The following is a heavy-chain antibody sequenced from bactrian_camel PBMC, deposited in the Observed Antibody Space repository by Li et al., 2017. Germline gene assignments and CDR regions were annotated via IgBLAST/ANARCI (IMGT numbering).Heavy chain of an antibody. CDR2: IYNDGTVT. D-gene: IGHD1*01. V-gene: IGHV3S6*01. Sequence: HVQLVESGGGSVQVGGSLRLSCAASVLFYSNNCMAWFRQAPGKGLEWVSTIYNDGTVTRYLTSVKGRFTISIDDAKKTLYLQMNNLNFDDTARYYCATGFALLRVWGQGTRVTVS. J-gene: IGHJ4*01. CDR3: ATGFALLRV. CDR1: VLFYSNNC.